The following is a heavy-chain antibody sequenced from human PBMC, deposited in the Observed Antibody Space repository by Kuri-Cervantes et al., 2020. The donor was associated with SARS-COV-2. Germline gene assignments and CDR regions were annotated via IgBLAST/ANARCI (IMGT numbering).Heavy chain of an antibody. CDR2: IYTSGST. Sequence: SCTVSGGSISSGSYYWSWIRQPAGKGLEWIGRIYTSGSTNYNPSLKSRVTISVDTSKNQFSLKLSSVTAADTAVYYCAREARRARXXWSDAFDIWGQGTMVTVSS. D-gene: IGHD1-14*01. V-gene: IGHV4-61*02. J-gene: IGHJ3*02. CDR1: GGSISSGSYY. CDR3: AREARRARXXWSDAFDI.